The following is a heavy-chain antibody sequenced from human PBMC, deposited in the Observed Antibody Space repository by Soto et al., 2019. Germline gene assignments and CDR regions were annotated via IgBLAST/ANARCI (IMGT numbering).Heavy chain of an antibody. V-gene: IGHV4-34*01. J-gene: IGHJ6*02. CDR3: ARRVDGMDV. Sequence: SETLSLTCAVYGGSFSGYYWSWIRQPPGKGLEWIGEINHSGSTNYNPSLKSRVAISVDTSKNQFSLKLSSVTAADTAVYYCARRVDGMDVWGQGTTVTVSS. D-gene: IGHD2-15*01. CDR2: INHSGST. CDR1: GGSFSGYY.